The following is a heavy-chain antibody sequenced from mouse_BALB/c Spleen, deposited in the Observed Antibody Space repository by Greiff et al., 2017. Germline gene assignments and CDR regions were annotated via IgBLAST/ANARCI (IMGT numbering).Heavy chain of an antibody. V-gene: IGHV3-2*02. CDR2: ISYSGST. J-gene: IGHJ3*01. Sequence: VQLQQSGPGLVKPSQSLSLTCTVTGYSITSDYAWNWIRQFPGNKLEWMGYISYSGSTSYNPSLKSRISITRDTSKNQFFLQLNSVTTEDTATYYCAGDPAWFAYWGQGTLVTVSA. CDR1: GYSITSDYA. CDR3: AGDPAWFAY. D-gene: IGHD3-3*01.